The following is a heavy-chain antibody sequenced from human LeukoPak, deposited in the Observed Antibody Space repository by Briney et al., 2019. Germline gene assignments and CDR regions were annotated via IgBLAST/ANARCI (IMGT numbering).Heavy chain of an antibody. D-gene: IGHD3-10*01. Sequence: GGSLRLSCAASGFTFDDYTMHWVRQAPGKGLEWVSLISWDGGSTYYADSVKGRFTISRDNSKNSLYLQMNSLRTEDTALYYCAKDGATYYYGSGSNFDYWGQGTLVTVSS. CDR3: AKDGATYYYGSGSNFDY. CDR1: GFTFDDYT. CDR2: ISWDGGST. V-gene: IGHV3-43*01. J-gene: IGHJ4*02.